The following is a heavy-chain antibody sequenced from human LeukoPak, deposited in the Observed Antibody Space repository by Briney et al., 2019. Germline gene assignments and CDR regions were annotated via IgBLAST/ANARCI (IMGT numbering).Heavy chain of an antibody. D-gene: IGHD3-22*01. CDR1: SGSIRSHY. V-gene: IGHV4-59*11. J-gene: IGHJ6*03. CDR3: GRGPQFHDSRGYSAGYYYYMDV. Sequence: SETLSLTCTVSSGSIRSHYWSWIRQPPGKGLEWLGYIYYSGSTTYNPSLKSRVSISVDTSNNQVSLDLSSVTAADTSVYYCGRGPQFHDSRGYSAGYYYYMDVWGKGTTVTVSS. CDR2: IYYSGST.